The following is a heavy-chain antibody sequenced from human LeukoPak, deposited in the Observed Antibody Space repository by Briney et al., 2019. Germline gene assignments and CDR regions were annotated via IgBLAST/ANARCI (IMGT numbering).Heavy chain of an antibody. CDR2: ISSSTSYI. J-gene: IGHJ4*02. V-gene: IGHV3-21*01. D-gene: IGHD4-17*01. Sequence: GGSLRLSCAASGFTFSRYSMNWIRQAPGKGLEWVSSISSSTSYIYYADSVKGRFTISKDNAKNSLYLQMNSLRAEDTAVYYCARAGGSTVSHSDYWGQGTLVTVSS. CDR3: ARAGGSTVSHSDY. CDR1: GFTFSRYS.